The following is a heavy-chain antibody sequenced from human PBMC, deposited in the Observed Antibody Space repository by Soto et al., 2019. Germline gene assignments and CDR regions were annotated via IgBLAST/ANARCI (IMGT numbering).Heavy chain of an antibody. Sequence: GESLKISCKGSGYSFTSYWIGWVRQMPGKGLEWMGIIYPGDSDTRYSPSFQGQVTISADKSISTAYLQWSSLKASDTAMYYCARGDCGCDCYSNWFDPWGQGTLVTVSS. J-gene: IGHJ5*02. V-gene: IGHV5-51*01. CDR1: GYSFTSYW. D-gene: IGHD2-21*02. CDR2: IYPGDSDT. CDR3: ARGDCGCDCYSNWFDP.